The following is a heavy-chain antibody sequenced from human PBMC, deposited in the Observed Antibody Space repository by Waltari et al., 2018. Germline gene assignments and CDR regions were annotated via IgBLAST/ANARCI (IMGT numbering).Heavy chain of an antibody. D-gene: IGHD2-15*01. CDR2: ISYDGSNK. J-gene: IGHJ6*03. CDR3: AREGGSVRIYYYYMDV. Sequence: QVQLVESGGGVVQPGRSLRLSCAASGFAFSSYAMHWVRQAPGKGLEWVAVISYDGSNKYYADSVKGRFTISRDNSKNTLYLQMNSLRAEDTAVYYCAREGGSVRIYYYYMDVWGKGTTVTVSS. V-gene: IGHV3-30-3*01. CDR1: GFAFSSYA.